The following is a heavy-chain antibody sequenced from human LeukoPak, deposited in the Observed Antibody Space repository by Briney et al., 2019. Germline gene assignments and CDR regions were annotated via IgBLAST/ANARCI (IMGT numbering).Heavy chain of an antibody. CDR3: ARHYYDSSGYIRSFDY. CDR1: GGSISSYY. CDR2: IYYSGST. Sequence: SETLSLSCTVSGGSISSYYWSWIRQPPGKGLEWIGYIYYSGSTNYNPSLKSRVTISVDTSKNQFSLKLSSVTAADTAVYYCARHYYDSSGYIRSFDYWGQGTLVTVSS. V-gene: IGHV4-59*08. J-gene: IGHJ4*02. D-gene: IGHD3-22*01.